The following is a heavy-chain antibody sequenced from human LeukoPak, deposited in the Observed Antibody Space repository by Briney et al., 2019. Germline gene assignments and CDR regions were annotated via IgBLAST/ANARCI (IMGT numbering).Heavy chain of an antibody. V-gene: IGHV4-39*01. CDR3: ARSYYVLDY. J-gene: IGHJ4*02. Sequence: SETLSLTCTVSGGSISSSSYYWGWIRKPPGKGLEWIGSKYDTGSSYYNPSLKSRVTISVDTSKNQFSLKLSSVTAADTAVYYCARSYYVLDYWGQGTLVIVSS. D-gene: IGHD3-10*02. CDR2: KYDTGSS. CDR1: GGSISSSSYY.